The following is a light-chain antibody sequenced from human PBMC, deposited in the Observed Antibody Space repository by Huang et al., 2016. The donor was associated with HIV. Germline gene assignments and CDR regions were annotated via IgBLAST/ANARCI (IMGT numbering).Light chain of an antibody. CDR1: HGIGSD. J-gene: IGKJ1*01. CDR3: LQDYNYPRT. Sequence: AIQMTKSPSSLSASVGDRVTVTCRASHGIGSDLGWYQQKPGTAPKLLIYAASSLQSGVPSRFSGSGSGTAFTLTISSLQPEDFATYYCLQDYNYPRTFGQGTKVEIK. V-gene: IGKV1-6*01. CDR2: AAS.